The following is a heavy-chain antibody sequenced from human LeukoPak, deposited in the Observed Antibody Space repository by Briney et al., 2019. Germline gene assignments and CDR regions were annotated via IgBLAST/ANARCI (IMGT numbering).Heavy chain of an antibody. CDR1: GYTFTGYY. CDR2: INPNSGGT. D-gene: IGHD6-19*01. J-gene: IGHJ4*02. Sequence: ALVKVSCKASGYTFTGYYMHWVRQAPGQGLEWMGWINPNSGGTNYAQKFQGRVTMTRDTSISTAYMELSRLRSDDTAGYYCARDPTRTGYSSGWYHDYWGQGTLVTVSS. V-gene: IGHV1-2*02. CDR3: ARDPTRTGYSSGWYHDY.